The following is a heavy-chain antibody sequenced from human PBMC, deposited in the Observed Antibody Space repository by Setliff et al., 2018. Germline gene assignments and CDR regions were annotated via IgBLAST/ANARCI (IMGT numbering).Heavy chain of an antibody. CDR3: ARDRVVVLAGRRGFYFDY. J-gene: IGHJ4*02. CDR2: IFHSGST. V-gene: IGHV4-4*02. CDR1: GSSITSSNW. D-gene: IGHD2-15*01. Sequence: SETLSLTCGVSGSSITSSNWWSWVRQAPGKGLEWVGQIFHSGSTHFNPSLKSRLTMSVDQSKNQFSLRLRSVTAADTAVYYCARDRVVVLAGRRGFYFDYWGQGTLVTVSS.